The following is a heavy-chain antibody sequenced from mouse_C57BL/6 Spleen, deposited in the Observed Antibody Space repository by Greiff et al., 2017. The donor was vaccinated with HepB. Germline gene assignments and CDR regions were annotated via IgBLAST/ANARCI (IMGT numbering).Heavy chain of an antibody. D-gene: IGHD5-1*01. J-gene: IGHJ2*01. Sequence: EVQLVESGGGLVQPGGSLKLSCAASGFTFSDYYMYWVRQTPEKRLEWVAYISNGGGSTYYTDTVKGRFTISRDKAKNTLYLQMSRLKSEDTAMYYCARGKSTFYFDYWGQGTTLTVSS. CDR3: ARGKSTFYFDY. V-gene: IGHV5-12*01. CDR2: ISNGGGST. CDR1: GFTFSDYY.